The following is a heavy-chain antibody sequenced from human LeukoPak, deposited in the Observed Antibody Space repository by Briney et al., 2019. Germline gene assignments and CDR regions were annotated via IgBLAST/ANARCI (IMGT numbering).Heavy chain of an antibody. D-gene: IGHD1-1*01. CDR3: ARDRSGTTDY. CDR1: GFTVRNNY. V-gene: IGHV3-66*01. J-gene: IGHJ4*02. CDR2: IYSGGST. Sequence: PGGSLRLSCAASGFTVRNNYMTWVRQAPGKGLEWVSVIYSGGSTYYADSVKGRFTISRDNSKNTLYLQMNSLRAEDTAVYYCARDRSGTTDYWGQGTLVTVSS.